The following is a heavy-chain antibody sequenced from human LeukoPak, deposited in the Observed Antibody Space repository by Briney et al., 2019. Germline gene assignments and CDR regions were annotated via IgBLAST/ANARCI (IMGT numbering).Heavy chain of an antibody. V-gene: IGHV3-23*01. CDR2: INVSGGST. J-gene: IGHJ4*02. CDR1: GFTYSSYA. D-gene: IGHD3-10*01. Sequence: SLRLSRAATGFTYSSYAMNWVRQAAGGGLEWVSKINVSGGSTYYVDSVKGRFTISRDNSKNTLYLQLTSLRAEDTAVYYCAKIESGSNSGNWGQGTLVTVSS. CDR3: AKIESGSNSGN.